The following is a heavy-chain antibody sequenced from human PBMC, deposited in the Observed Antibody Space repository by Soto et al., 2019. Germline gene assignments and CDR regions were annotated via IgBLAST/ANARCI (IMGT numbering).Heavy chain of an antibody. CDR3: AREGGHGGGGGYSGNDAFDI. CDR2: IYYSGST. CDR1: GGSISSGGYY. D-gene: IGHD5-12*01. V-gene: IGHV4-31*03. Sequence: QVQLQESGPGLVKPSQTLSLTCTVSGGSISSGGYYWSWIRQHPGKGLEWIGYIYYSGSTYYNPSLKSRVTISVNTYNNHFSMKLSSGPAADTAVYYCAREGGHGGGGGYSGNDAFDIWGQGTMVTVSS. J-gene: IGHJ3*02.